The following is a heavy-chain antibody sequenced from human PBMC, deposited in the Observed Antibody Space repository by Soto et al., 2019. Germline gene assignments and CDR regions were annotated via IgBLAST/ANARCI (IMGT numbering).Heavy chain of an antibody. CDR1: GYTFTSYA. J-gene: IGHJ4*02. V-gene: IGHV1-3*01. D-gene: IGHD5-12*01. CDR2: INAGNGNT. Sequence: GASVKVSCKASGYTFTSYAMHWVRQAPGQRLEWMGWINAGNGNTKYSQKFQGRVTITRDTSASTAYMELSSLRSEDTAVYYCARGIVATISLLYYWGQGTLVTVSS. CDR3: ARGIVATISLLYY.